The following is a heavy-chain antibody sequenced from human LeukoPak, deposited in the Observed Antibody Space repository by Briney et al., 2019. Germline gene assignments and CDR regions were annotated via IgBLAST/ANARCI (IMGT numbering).Heavy chain of an antibody. V-gene: IGHV3-21*01. J-gene: IGHJ3*02. Sequence: GGSLRLSCAASGFTFSSYSMNWVRQAPGKGLEWVSSISSSSSYIYYADSVKGRFTISRDNAKNSLYLQMSSLRAEDTAVYYCARDRKYYDILTGTTGGAFDIWGQGTMVTVSS. CDR3: ARDRKYYDILTGTTGGAFDI. CDR2: ISSSSSYI. CDR1: GFTFSSYS. D-gene: IGHD3-9*01.